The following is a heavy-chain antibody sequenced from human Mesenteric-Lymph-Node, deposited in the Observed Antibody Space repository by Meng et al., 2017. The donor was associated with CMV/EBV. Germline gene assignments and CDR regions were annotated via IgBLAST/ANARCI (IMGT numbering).Heavy chain of an antibody. J-gene: IGHJ4*02. CDR2: IFHSGNT. D-gene: IGHD1-26*01. V-gene: IGHV4-4*02. CDR3: ARVGATTTCLDY. Sequence: SAVAGDSISRSSWWSWVRQAPGKGLEWIGEIFHSGNTNYNPSLKSRVTISVDKSKSQFSLKLSSVTAADTAVYYCARVGATTTCLDYWGQGTLVTVSS. CDR1: GDSISRSSW.